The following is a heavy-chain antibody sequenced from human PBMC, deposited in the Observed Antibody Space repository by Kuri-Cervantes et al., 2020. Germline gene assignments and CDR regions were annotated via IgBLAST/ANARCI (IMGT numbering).Heavy chain of an antibody. J-gene: IGHJ6*03. CDR3: ASSDSGSWGGGPYYYYYYMDV. D-gene: IGHD3-10*01. V-gene: IGHV1-3*01. CDR2: INAGNGNT. Sequence: GESLKISCAASGFTFSSYAMHWVRQAPGQRLEWMGWINAGNGNTKYSQKFQGRVTITRDTSASTAYMELSSLRSEDTAVYYCASSDSGSWGGGPYYYYYYMDVWGKGTTVTVSS. CDR1: GFTFSSYA.